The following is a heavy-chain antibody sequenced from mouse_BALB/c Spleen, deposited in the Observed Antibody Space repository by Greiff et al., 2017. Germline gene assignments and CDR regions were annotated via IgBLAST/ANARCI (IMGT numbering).Heavy chain of an antibody. Sequence: DVMLVESGGGLVQPGGSLKLSCAASGFTFSSYGMSWVRQTPDKRLELVATINSNGGSTYYPDSVKGRFTISRDNAKNTLYLQMSSLKSEDTAMYYCARGYGGSAMDYWGQGTSVTVSS. V-gene: IGHV5-6-3*01. J-gene: IGHJ4*01. CDR2: INSNGGST. D-gene: IGHD2-14*01. CDR3: ARGYGGSAMDY. CDR1: GFTFSSYG.